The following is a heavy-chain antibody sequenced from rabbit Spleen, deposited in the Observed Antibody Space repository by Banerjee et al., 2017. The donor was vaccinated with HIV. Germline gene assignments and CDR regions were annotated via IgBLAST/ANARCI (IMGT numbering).Heavy chain of an antibody. V-gene: IGHV1S45*01. J-gene: IGHJ4*01. CDR3: ARGSAAMTMVITGYYLSL. CDR1: GFSFSSSYY. CDR2: MNTGSSGWT. Sequence: QEQLEESGGDLVKPEGSLTLTCTASGFSFSSSYYMCWVRQAPGKDLEWIACMNTGSSGWTYYASWAKGRFTISRTSSTTVTLQMTSLTAADTATYFCARGSAAMTMVITGYYLSLWGQGTLVTVS. D-gene: IGHD2-1*01.